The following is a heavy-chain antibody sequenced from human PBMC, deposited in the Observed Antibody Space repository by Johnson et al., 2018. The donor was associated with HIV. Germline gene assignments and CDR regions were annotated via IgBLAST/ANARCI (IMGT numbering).Heavy chain of an antibody. CDR2: ITWNGGST. CDR3: AKDERQLGGWSHAFDI. CDR1: GFTFDDYG. V-gene: IGHV3-20*04. Sequence: VQLVESGGGVVRPGGSLRLSCAASGFTFDDYGMSWVRQAPGKGLEWVSGITWNGGSTGYADSVKGRFTISRDNSKNTLYLQMISLRAEDTAVYFCAKDERQLGGWSHAFDIWGQGTKVTVSS. D-gene: IGHD3-16*01. J-gene: IGHJ3*02.